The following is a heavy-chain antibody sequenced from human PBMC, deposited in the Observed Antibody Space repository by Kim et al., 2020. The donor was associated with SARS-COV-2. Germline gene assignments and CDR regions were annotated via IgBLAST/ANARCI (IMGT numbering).Heavy chain of an antibody. D-gene: IGHD6-13*01. Sequence: SETLSLTCTVSGGSISSYYWSWIRQPPGKGLEWIGYIYYSGSTNYNPSIKSRVTISVDTSKNQFSLKLSSVTAADTAVYYCARDTSSSWYVGGMDVWGQGTTVTVSS. CDR2: IYYSGST. CDR1: GGSISSYY. V-gene: IGHV4-59*01. CDR3: ARDTSSSWYVGGMDV. J-gene: IGHJ6*02.